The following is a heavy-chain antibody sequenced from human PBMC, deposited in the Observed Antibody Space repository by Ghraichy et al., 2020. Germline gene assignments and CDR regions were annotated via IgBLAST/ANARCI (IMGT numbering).Heavy chain of an antibody. Sequence: GGSLRLSCTASGFTFSRYAMVWVRQAPGKGLESFSSISGSGADTYYADSVRARFTISRDNHKSTLYLHMNSLRAEDTAVYYCAKIVIPDLPNYWYGMDVWGQGTTVTVSS. D-gene: IGHD2/OR15-2a*01. V-gene: IGHV3-23*01. CDR3: AKIVIPDLPNYWYGMDV. CDR2: ISGSGADT. CDR1: GFTFSRYA. J-gene: IGHJ6*02.